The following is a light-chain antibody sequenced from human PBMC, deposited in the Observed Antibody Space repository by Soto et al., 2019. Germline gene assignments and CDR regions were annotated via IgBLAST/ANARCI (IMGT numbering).Light chain of an antibody. Sequence: DIVMTQSPLSLSVTPGEPDSISCRSSQSLLYSNGYNYLDWYLQKPGQSPQLLIYLCSNRASGVTERCRGSCSGNDFTFKISRVGGEDVGVYFCMQVLQARTFGQGTKGEVK. CDR2: LCS. CDR1: QSLLYSNGYNY. V-gene: IGKV2-28*01. J-gene: IGKJ1*01. CDR3: MQVLQART.